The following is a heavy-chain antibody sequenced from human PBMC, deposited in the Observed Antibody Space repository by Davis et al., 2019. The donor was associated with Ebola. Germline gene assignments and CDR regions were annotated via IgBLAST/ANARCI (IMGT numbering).Heavy chain of an antibody. J-gene: IGHJ5*02. CDR1: GGSFSGYY. D-gene: IGHD3-10*02. V-gene: IGHV4-34*01. CDR3: ARARYDYGRGRLDP. Sequence: MPSETLSLTCAVYGGSFSGYYWSWIRQPPGKGLEWIGEINHSGSTNYNPSLKSRVTISVDTSKNQFSLKLSSVTVADTAVYYCARARYDYGRGRLDPWGQGTLVTVSS. CDR2: INHSGST.